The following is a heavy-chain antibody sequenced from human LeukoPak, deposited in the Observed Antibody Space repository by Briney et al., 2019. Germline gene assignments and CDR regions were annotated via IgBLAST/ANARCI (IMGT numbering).Heavy chain of an antibody. CDR2: IYYSGST. J-gene: IGHJ5*02. D-gene: IGHD3-22*01. CDR3: ARLFYYDSSGWFDP. Sequence: TSETLSLTCTVSGGSISSSSYYWGWGRQPPGEGLEWIGSIYYSGSTYYNPSLKSRVTISVDTSKNQFSLKLSSVTAADTAVYYCARLFYYDSSGWFDPWGQGTLVTVSS. V-gene: IGHV4-39*01. CDR1: GGSISSSSYY.